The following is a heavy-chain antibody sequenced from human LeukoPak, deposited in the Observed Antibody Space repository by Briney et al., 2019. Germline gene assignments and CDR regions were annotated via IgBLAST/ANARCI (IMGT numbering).Heavy chain of an antibody. Sequence: SETLSLTCAVYGGSFSGYYWSWLRQAPGKGLEWVGEINHSGSTNYNPSLKSRVTISVDTSKNQFSLKLSSVTAADTAVYYCARKSGDYGDFGFDPWGQGTLVTVSS. V-gene: IGHV4-34*01. CDR1: GGSFSGYY. CDR3: ARKSGDYGDFGFDP. CDR2: INHSGST. D-gene: IGHD4-17*01. J-gene: IGHJ5*02.